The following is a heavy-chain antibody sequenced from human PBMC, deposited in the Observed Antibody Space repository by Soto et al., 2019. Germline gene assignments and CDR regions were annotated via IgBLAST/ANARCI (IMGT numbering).Heavy chain of an antibody. V-gene: IGHV3-23*01. CDR2: ISGSGGSP. CDR1: GFTFSNNA. D-gene: IGHD6-19*01. J-gene: IGHJ4*02. CDR3: AKEGTSGLYFFDY. Sequence: EVQLLESGGGLVQPGGSLRLSCAASGFTFSNNAMHWVRQAPGKGLEWVPTISGSGGSPYYADSVKGRFTISRDNSKNTLYLQMNSLRAGDSAIYYCAKEGTSGLYFFDYWGQGTLVTVSS.